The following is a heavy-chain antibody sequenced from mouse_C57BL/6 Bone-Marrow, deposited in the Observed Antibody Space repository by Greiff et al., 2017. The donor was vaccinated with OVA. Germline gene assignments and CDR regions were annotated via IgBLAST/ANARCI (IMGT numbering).Heavy chain of an antibody. V-gene: IGHV14-3*01. CDR3: ARWRYDYDFLFDY. J-gene: IGHJ2*01. CDR1: GFNIKNTY. D-gene: IGHD2-4*01. Sequence: EVQLQESVAELVRPGASVKLSCTASGFNIKNTYMHWVKQRPEQGLEWIGRIDPANGNTKYAPKFQGKATITADTSSTTAYLQLSSLTSEDTAIYYCARWRYDYDFLFDYWGQGTTLTVSS. CDR2: IDPANGNT.